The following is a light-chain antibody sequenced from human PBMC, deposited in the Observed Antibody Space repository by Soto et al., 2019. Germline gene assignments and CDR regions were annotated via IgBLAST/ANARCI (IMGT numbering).Light chain of an antibody. CDR3: QPRIRWPIR. CDR1: QSVSIN. V-gene: IGKV3-11*01. J-gene: IGKJ5*01. Sequence: SPSPGXXPNLSXRASQSVSINLAWYQQKPGQAHRLLIYDASNRATGIPARFSGSGSGTDFTLTISRLVLEDSAVYYCQPRIRWPIRFGRGTRIGIK. CDR2: DAS.